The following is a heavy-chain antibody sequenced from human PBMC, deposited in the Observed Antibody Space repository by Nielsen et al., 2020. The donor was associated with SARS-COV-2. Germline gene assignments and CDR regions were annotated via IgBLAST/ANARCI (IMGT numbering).Heavy chain of an antibody. D-gene: IGHD6-19*01. Sequence: GGSLRLSCAASGFTFSSDCWHRVRQAPGKGLVCDSRINCDGNSTSYAVSVKGRFTISRDNAKNTLYLQINSPRAEDTAVYYCARGIAVADFDYWGQGTLVTVSS. CDR3: ARGIAVADFDY. CDR2: INCDGNST. J-gene: IGHJ4*02. CDR1: GFTFSSDC. V-gene: IGHV3-74*01.